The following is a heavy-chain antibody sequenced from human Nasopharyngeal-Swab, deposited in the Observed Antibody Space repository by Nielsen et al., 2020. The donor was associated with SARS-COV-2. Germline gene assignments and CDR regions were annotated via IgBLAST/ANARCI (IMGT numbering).Heavy chain of an antibody. J-gene: IGHJ4*02. V-gene: IGHV3-30-3*01. CDR1: GFTFSSYA. CDR2: ISYDGSNK. CDR3: ARDDGSLGDT. D-gene: IGHD3-10*01. Sequence: GESLKISCAASGFTFSSYAMHWVRQAPGKGLEWVAVISYDGSNKYYADSAKGRFTISRDSANNALYLEMNSLRTEDTAMYYCARDDGSLGDTWGQGTLVTVSS.